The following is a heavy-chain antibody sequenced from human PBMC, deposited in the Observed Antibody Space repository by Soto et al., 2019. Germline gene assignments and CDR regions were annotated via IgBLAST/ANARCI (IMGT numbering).Heavy chain of an antibody. CDR2: ISSTSGTI. CDR1: GGSISSGDYY. V-gene: IGHV3-11*04. CDR3: ANQKIRFSVAGTLYGLGV. D-gene: IGHD6-19*01. Sequence: LSLTCTVSGGSISSGDYYWSWIRQPPGKGLEWISYISSTSGTIYYADSVKGRFTIFRDNAKNSLFLQMNGLRDDDTAVYYCANQKIRFSVAGTLYGLGVWGQGTTVTVSS. J-gene: IGHJ6*02.